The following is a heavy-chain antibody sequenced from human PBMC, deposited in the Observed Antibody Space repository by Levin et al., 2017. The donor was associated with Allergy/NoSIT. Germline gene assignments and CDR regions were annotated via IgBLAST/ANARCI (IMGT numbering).Heavy chain of an antibody. D-gene: IGHD1-26*01. J-gene: IGHJ4*02. V-gene: IGHV3-30*18. CDR2: ISYDGSNK. CDR3: AKGATVETIVGENDFDY. CDR1: GFTFSSYG. Sequence: GGSLRLSCAASGFTFSSYGMHWVRQAPGKGLEWVAVISYDGSNKYYADSVKGRFTISRDNSKNTLYLQMNSLRAEDTAVYYCAKGATVETIVGENDFDYWGQGTLVTVSS.